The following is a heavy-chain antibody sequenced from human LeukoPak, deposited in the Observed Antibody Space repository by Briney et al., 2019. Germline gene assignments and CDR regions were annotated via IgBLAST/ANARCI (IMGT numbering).Heavy chain of an antibody. CDR2: VSGSGDNT. D-gene: IGHD5-12*01. CDR1: GFTFSSHA. V-gene: IGHV3-23*01. J-gene: IGHJ4*02. CDR3: ANRGSGYAGKYFDY. Sequence: GGSLRLSCAASGFTFSSHAMSWVRQAPGKGLEWVSAVSGSGDNTYYADSVKGRFTISRDNSKNTLYLQMNSLRAEDTAVYYCANRGSGYAGKYFDYWGQGTLVTVSS.